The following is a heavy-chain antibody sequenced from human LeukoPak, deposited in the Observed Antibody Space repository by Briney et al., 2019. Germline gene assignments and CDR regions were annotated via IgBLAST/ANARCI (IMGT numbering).Heavy chain of an antibody. V-gene: IGHV1-2*02. CDR2: INVNSGAT. CDR3: AADNTGNPPYDP. D-gene: IGHD2-8*02. Sequence: ASVRVSCKASGYTFTGYFMHWVRQAPGQGLEWMGWINVNSGATKYAQKFQGRVTMTGDTSVSTAYMDLSSLRSDDTAVYYCAADNTGNPPYDPWGQGTLVTVSS. CDR1: GYTFTGYF. J-gene: IGHJ5*02.